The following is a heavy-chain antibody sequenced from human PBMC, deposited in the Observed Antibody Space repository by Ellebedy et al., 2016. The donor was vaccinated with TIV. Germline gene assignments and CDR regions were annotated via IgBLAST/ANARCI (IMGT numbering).Heavy chain of an antibody. D-gene: IGHD4-17*01. CDR3: VRETTVIHWYLGL. Sequence: MPSETLSLTCDVSVGSLSTSYWWSWVRQTPGNGREWIGNIYRSGATTYDPSLESRVTISADKSNNQISLKLTSVTAADTAVYYCVRETTVIHWYLGLWGRGTLVTVSS. J-gene: IGHJ2*01. CDR1: VGSLSTSYW. CDR2: IYRSGAT. V-gene: IGHV4-4*02.